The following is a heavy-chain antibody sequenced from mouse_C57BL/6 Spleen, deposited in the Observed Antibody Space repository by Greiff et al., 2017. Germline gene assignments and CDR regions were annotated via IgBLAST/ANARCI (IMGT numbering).Heavy chain of an antibody. V-gene: IGHV5-16*01. J-gene: IGHJ1*03. Sequence: EVQLVESEGGLVQPGSSMKLSCTASGFTFSDYYMAWVRQVPEKGLEWVANINYDGSSTYYLDSLKSRFIITRNNAKNILYLQMSSLKSEDTATYYCSRDPLYYGSSYRYFDVWGTGTTVTVAS. D-gene: IGHD1-1*01. CDR2: INYDGSST. CDR3: SRDPLYYGSSYRYFDV. CDR1: GFTFSDYY.